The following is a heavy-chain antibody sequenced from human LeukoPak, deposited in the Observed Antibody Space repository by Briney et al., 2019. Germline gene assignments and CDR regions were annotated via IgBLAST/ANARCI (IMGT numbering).Heavy chain of an antibody. CDR1: RFTFSSYS. J-gene: IGHJ4*02. CDR2: ISSSGSYI. Sequence: GGSLRLSCAASRFTFSSYSMNWVRQAPGKGLEWVSSISSSGSYIYYADSVKGRFTISRDNSKNTLYLQMNSLRAEDTAVYYCAKDIRGILWFGEGGQGTLVTVSS. D-gene: IGHD3-10*01. CDR3: AKDIRGILWFGE. V-gene: IGHV3-21*04.